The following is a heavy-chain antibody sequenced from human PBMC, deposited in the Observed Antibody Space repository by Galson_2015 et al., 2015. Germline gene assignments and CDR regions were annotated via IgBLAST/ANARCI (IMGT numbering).Heavy chain of an antibody. CDR2: ISSSSSTI. CDR1: GFTFSSYR. J-gene: IGHJ3*02. CDR3: ARGDSSIAALFLAFDI. D-gene: IGHD6-6*01. V-gene: IGHV3-48*02. Sequence: SLRLSCAASGFTFSSYRMNWVRQAPGKGLEWVSYISSSSSTIYYADSVKGRFTISRDNAKNSLYLQMNSLRDEDTAVYYCARGDSSIAALFLAFDIWGQGTMVTVSS.